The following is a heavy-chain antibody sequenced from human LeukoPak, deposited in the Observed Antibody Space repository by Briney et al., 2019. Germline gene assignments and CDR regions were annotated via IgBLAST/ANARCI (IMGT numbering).Heavy chain of an antibody. Sequence: GGSLRLSCAASGFTFTSYEMNWVRQAPGKGLEWVSYISAGGNTIYYADSVKGRFTISRDNAKNSLYLQMNSPRAEDTAVYYCARAATCYRCVGWFDPWGQGTLVTVSS. CDR1: GFTFTSYE. D-gene: IGHD2-2*02. J-gene: IGHJ5*02. CDR3: ARAATCYRCVGWFDP. V-gene: IGHV3-48*03. CDR2: ISAGGNTI.